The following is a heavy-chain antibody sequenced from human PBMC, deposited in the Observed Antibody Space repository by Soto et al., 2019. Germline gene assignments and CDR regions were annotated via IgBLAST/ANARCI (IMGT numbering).Heavy chain of an antibody. J-gene: IGHJ5*02. Sequence: QARLEESGPGLGKLPETLSLTCTASISSATNYRGSGFRQTPGNGFEWIGNVDNSGRTKRNPSLKSRVTMSVEASKNQFSLNLRSMTAADTAVYYCARDPWGKEFDLWGQGTLVTVSS. CDR3: ARDPWGKEFDL. CDR2: VDNSGRT. CDR1: ISSATNYR. V-gene: IGHV4-59*02. D-gene: IGHD3-16*01.